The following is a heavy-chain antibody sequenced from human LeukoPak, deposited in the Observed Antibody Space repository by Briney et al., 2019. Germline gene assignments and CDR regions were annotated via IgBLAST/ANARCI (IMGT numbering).Heavy chain of an antibody. CDR2: INHSGST. V-gene: IGHV4-34*01. J-gene: IGHJ5*02. D-gene: IGHD3-10*01. CDR1: GGSFSGYY. Sequence: SETLSLTCAVYGGSFSGYYRSWIRQPPGKGLEWIGEINHSGSTNYNPSLKSRVTISVDTSKNQFSLKLSSVTAADTAVYYCARAVTMVRPGVRSWFDPWGQGTLVTVSS. CDR3: ARAVTMVRPGVRSWFDP.